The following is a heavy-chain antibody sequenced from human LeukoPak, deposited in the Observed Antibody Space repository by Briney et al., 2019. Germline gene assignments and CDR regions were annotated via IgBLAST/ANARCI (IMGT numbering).Heavy chain of an antibody. CDR1: GFTFSTYW. V-gene: IGHV3-7*01. D-gene: IGHD2-15*01. CDR2: IKHDGSEE. J-gene: IGHJ4*02. Sequence: GSSLRLSCAASGFTFSTYWMSWVRQAPGKGLEWVANIKHDGSEEYYMDSVKGRFTISRDNAKNSLFLQMNSLRVEDTAVYYCARYCSGGSCWDSWGQGTLVTVSS. CDR3: ARYCSGGSCWDS.